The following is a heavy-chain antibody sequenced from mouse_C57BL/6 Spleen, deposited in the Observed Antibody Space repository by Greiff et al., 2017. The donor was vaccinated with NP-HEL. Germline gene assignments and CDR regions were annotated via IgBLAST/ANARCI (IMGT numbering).Heavy chain of an antibody. J-gene: IGHJ3*01. D-gene: IGHD1-1*01. V-gene: IGHV5-6*02. CDR2: ISSGGSYT. Sequence: DVKLVESGGDLVKPGGSLKLSCAASGFTFSSYGMSWVRQTPDKRLEWVATISSGGSYTYYPDSVKGRFTISRDNAKNTLYLQMSSLKSEDTAMYYCARHNYYGSSLFAYWGQGTLVTVSA. CDR3: ARHNYYGSSLFAY. CDR1: GFTFSSYG.